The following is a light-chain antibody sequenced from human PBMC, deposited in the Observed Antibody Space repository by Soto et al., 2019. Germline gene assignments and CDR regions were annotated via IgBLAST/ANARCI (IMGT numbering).Light chain of an antibody. Sequence: DIQMTQSASTLSASVGDRVAITCRASQSVSGWLAWYQQKPGKVPKLLIYQASTLQDGVPSRFSGSGSGTESTLTISSLQPDDSATYYCQHYNDYSYTFGPGTNMEIK. V-gene: IGKV1-5*03. CDR3: QHYNDYSYT. CDR1: QSVSGW. J-gene: IGKJ2*01. CDR2: QAS.